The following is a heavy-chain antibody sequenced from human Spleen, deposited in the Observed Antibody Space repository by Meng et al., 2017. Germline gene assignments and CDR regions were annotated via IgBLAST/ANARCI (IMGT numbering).Heavy chain of an antibody. J-gene: IGHJ4*02. CDR1: GYTFTSYY. D-gene: IGHD5-18*01. Sequence: ASVKVSCKASGYTFTSYYMHWVRQAPGQGLEWMGIINPSGGSTSYAQKFQGRVTMTADTSTSTAYMDLRSLRSDDTAVYYCARRGYSYGVDFDYWGQGTLVTVSS. CDR3: ARRGYSYGVDFDY. CDR2: INPSGGST. V-gene: IGHV1-46*01.